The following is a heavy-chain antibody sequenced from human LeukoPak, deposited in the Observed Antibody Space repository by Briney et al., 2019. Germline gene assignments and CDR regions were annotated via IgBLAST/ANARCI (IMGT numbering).Heavy chain of an antibody. D-gene: IGHD2-8*02. Sequence: GSLRLSCAASGFIFSDHYMFWVRQAPGKGLEWVGHVGNKDDSYTTDYAASVKGRFTISRDDSKNSVDLQMNSLKIEDTAMYYCTRAYWYRFDYWGQGTLVTVSS. CDR2: VGNKDDSYTT. J-gene: IGHJ4*02. V-gene: IGHV3-72*01. CDR1: GFIFSDHY. CDR3: TRAYWYRFDY.